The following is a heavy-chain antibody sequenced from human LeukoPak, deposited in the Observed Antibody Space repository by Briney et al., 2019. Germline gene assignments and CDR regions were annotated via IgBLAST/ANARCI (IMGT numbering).Heavy chain of an antibody. CDR2: IKQDGGEK. Sequence: TGGSLRLSCAASGFPFSNYWMSWVRQAPGKGLEWVANIKQDGGEKYYVDSVKGRFTTSRDNGKNSLYLQMNSLRAEDTAVYYCARSHLRYFDWSLTRNSYYFDYWGQGTLVTVSS. CDR1: GFPFSNYW. D-gene: IGHD3-9*01. CDR3: ARSHLRYFDWSLTRNSYYFDY. V-gene: IGHV3-7*01. J-gene: IGHJ4*02.